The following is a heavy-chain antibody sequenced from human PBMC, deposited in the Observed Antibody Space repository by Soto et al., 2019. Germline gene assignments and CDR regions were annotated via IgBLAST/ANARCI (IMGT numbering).Heavy chain of an antibody. D-gene: IGHD1-1*01. CDR3: ASDKDRLQLGGNYYYILDV. V-gene: IGHV1-69*05. J-gene: IGHJ6*02. Sequence: QVQLVQSGAEVKKPGSSVKVSCKASGGTFSTSAISWVRQAPGQGLEWVGGFMPVFPTPDYEQNFQGRVTITSDESTTTAYLEMTSLRADDTAVYYCASDKDRLQLGGNYYYILDVWGQGTAITVSS. CDR1: GGTFSTSA. CDR2: FMPVFPTP.